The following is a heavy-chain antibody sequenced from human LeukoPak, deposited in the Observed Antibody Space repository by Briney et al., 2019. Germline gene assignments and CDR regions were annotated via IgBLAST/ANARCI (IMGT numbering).Heavy chain of an antibody. CDR3: ARVGDGYNYDY. CDR1: GFTFSSYD. Sequence: GGSLRLSCAASGFTFSSYDMHWVRQATGKGLEWVSAIGTAGDTYYPGSVKGRFTISRENAKNSLYLQMNSLRAGDTAVYYCARVGDGYNYDYWGQGTLVTVSS. CDR2: IGTAGDT. V-gene: IGHV3-13*01. J-gene: IGHJ4*02. D-gene: IGHD5-24*01.